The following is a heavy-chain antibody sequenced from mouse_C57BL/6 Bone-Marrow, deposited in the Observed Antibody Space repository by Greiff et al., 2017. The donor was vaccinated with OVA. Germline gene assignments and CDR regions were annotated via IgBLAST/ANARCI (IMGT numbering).Heavy chain of an antibody. Sequence: EVKLVESGGGLVQPGGSLKLSCAASGFTFSDYYMYWVRQTPEKRLEWVAYISNGGGSTYYPDTVKGRFTISRDNAKNTLYLQMSRLKSEDTAMYYCARLNYENAMDYWGQGTSVTVSS. CDR1: GFTFSDYY. CDR3: ARLNYENAMDY. D-gene: IGHD2-4*01. CDR2: ISNGGGST. J-gene: IGHJ4*01. V-gene: IGHV5-12*01.